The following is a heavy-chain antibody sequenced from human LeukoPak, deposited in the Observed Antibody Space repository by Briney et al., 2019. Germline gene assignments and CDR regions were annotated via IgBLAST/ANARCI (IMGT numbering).Heavy chain of an antibody. Sequence: GGSLRLSCAASGFTFSSYGMHWVRQAPGKGLEWVAVISYDGSNKYYADSVKGRFTISRDNSKNTLYLQMNSLRAEDTAVYYCAKIFSGDSSGYDYYYYYYMDVWGKGTTVTVSS. CDR3: AKIFSGDSSGYDYYYYYYMDV. D-gene: IGHD3-22*01. V-gene: IGHV3-30*18. CDR1: GFTFSSYG. J-gene: IGHJ6*03. CDR2: ISYDGSNK.